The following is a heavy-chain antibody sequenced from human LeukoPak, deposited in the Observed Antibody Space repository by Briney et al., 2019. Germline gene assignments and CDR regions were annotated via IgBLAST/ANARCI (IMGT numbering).Heavy chain of an antibody. D-gene: IGHD3-10*01. CDR3: ARYGSGRNYIDPFDF. V-gene: IGHV3-48*01. CDR1: GFSFSRHA. Sequence: GGSLRLSCAASGFSFSRHAMNWVRQAPGKGLEWISHISGASDIIEYADSVRGRFTISRDNGRGSLYLQMNSLRVEDTAVYYCARYGSGRNYIDPFDFWGQGTLVAVSS. CDR2: ISGASDII. J-gene: IGHJ4*02.